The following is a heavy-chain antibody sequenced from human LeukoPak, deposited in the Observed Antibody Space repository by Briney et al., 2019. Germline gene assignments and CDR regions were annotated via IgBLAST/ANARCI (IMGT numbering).Heavy chain of an antibody. CDR3: ARFMAHGGSSWYWDWFDP. CDR2: ISSSSSTI. D-gene: IGHD6-13*01. CDR1: GFTVSSNY. J-gene: IGHJ5*02. Sequence: GGSLRLSCAASGFTVSSNYMSWVRQAPGKGLEWVSYISSSSSTIYYADSVKGRFTISRDNAKNSLYLQMNSLRAEDTAVYYCARFMAHGGSSWYWDWFDPWGQGTLVTVSS. V-gene: IGHV3-48*01.